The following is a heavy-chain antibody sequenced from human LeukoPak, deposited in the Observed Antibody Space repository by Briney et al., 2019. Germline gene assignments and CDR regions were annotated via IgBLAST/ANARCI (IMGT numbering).Heavy chain of an antibody. CDR3: AKRVLSYFDY. J-gene: IGHJ4*02. CDR2: ISYDGSNK. V-gene: IGHV3-30*18. CDR1: GFTFSSYG. Sequence: PGGSLRLSCAASGFTFSSYGMHWVRQAPGKGLEWVAVISYDGSNKYYADSVKGRFTISRDNSKNTLYLQMNSLRAEDTAVYYFAKRVLSYFDYWGQGTLVTVSS. D-gene: IGHD3-10*01.